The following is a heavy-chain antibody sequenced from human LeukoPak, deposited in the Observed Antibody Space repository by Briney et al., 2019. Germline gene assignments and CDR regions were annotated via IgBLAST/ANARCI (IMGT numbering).Heavy chain of an antibody. CDR3: VMSPRDGYHDAFDI. CDR2: IYPGDSET. Sequence: GESLKISCKGSGYSFTTYWIGCVRQMPGKGLEWVGIIYPGDSETRYSPSFQGRVTISADKSISTAYLQWSSLQASDTAIYYCVMSPRDGYHDAFDICGQGTMVTVSS. D-gene: IGHD5-24*01. CDR1: GYSFTTYW. J-gene: IGHJ3*02. V-gene: IGHV5-51*01.